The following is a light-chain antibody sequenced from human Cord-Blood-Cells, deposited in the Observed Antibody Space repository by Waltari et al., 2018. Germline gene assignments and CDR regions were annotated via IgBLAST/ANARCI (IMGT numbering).Light chain of an antibody. CDR1: QSISSY. CDR3: QQSYSTPLFT. J-gene: IGKJ3*01. CDR2: AAS. V-gene: IGKV1-39*01. Sequence: DIQMTQSPSSLSASVGDRVTITCLASQSISSYLNWYQQKPGKAPKLLIYAASSLQSGVPSRFSGSGSGTDFTLTISSLQPEDFATYYCQQSYSTPLFTFGPGTKVDTK.